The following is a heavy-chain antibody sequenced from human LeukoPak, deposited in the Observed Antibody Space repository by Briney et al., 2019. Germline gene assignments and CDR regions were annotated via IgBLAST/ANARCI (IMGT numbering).Heavy chain of an antibody. CDR1: GGSFSGYY. J-gene: IGHJ5*02. CDR2: IYYSGST. V-gene: IGHV4-59*01. D-gene: IGHD3-22*01. CDR3: ARGPEYYYDSSGYPLWFDP. Sequence: SETLSLTCAVYGGSFSGYYWSWIRQPPGKGLEWIGYIYYSGSTNYNPSLKSRVTISVDTSKNQFSLKLSSVTAADTAVYYCARGPEYYYDSSGYPLWFDPWGQGTLVTVSS.